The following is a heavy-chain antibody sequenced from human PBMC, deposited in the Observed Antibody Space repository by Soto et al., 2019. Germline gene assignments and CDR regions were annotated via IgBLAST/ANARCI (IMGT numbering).Heavy chain of an antibody. D-gene: IGHD3-9*01. CDR2: IYPGDSDT. Sequence: EVPLVQSGAEVKKPGASLKISCKGSRYSFTSYWIGWVRQMPGKGLQWLGIIYPGDSDTRYSPPFQGQVTISADKSISTAYLQWSSLKASDTAMYYWARHGVGDILTGHPDYGGQGTLVTVSS. V-gene: IGHV5-51*01. J-gene: IGHJ4*02. CDR3: ARHGVGDILTGHPDY. CDR1: RYSFTSYW.